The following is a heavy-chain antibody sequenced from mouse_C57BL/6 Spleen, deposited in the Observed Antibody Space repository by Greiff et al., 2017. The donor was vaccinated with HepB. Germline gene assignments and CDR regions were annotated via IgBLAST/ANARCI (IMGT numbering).Heavy chain of an antibody. CDR2: ISYDGSN. CDR3: ARERFDYYAMDY. Sequence: ESGPGLVKPSQSLSLTCSVTGYSITSGYYWNWIRQFPGNKLEWMGYISYDGSNNYNPSLKNRISITRDTSKNQFFLKLNSVTTEDTATYYCARERFDYYAMDYWGQGTSVTVSS. V-gene: IGHV3-6*01. J-gene: IGHJ4*01. CDR1: GYSITSGYY.